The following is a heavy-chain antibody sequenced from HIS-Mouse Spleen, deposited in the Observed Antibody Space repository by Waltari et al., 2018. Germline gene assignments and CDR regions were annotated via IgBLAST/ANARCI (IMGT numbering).Heavy chain of an antibody. V-gene: IGHV1-2*02. J-gene: IGHJ4*02. Sequence: QVQLVQSGAEVKKPGASVKVSCQASGSTFTGYYMHWGRQATGQGLEWRGWINPNSGGTNYAQKFQGRVTMTRDTSISTAYMELSRLRSDDTAVYYCARDQLWFYFDYWGQGTLVTVSS. D-gene: IGHD5-18*01. CDR1: GSTFTGYY. CDR3: ARDQLWFYFDY. CDR2: INPNSGGT.